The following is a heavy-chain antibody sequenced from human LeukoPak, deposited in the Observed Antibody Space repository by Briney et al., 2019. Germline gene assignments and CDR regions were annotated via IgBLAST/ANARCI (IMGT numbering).Heavy chain of an antibody. Sequence: GGSLRLSCEASGFTFSSYGMHWVRQAPGKGLEWVAILWSDGNNKYYTDSVKGRFTISGDNSKNTLYLQMDSLRAEDTAVYYCAKEGSGVRGSYYFDCWGQGTLVTVSS. J-gene: IGHJ4*02. CDR1: GFTFSSYG. CDR2: LWSDGNNK. D-gene: IGHD3-10*01. V-gene: IGHV3-33*06. CDR3: AKEGSGVRGSYYFDC.